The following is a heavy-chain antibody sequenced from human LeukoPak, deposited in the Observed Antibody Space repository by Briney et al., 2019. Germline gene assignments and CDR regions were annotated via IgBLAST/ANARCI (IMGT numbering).Heavy chain of an antibody. J-gene: IGHJ4*02. CDR3: AKDLSSTVTYPYFDY. Sequence: GGSLRLSCAVSGLTFSSYVMTWVRQAPGKGLEWISAISGSGGSTYYADSVKGRFTISRDNSKNTLFLQMNSLRAEDTAVYYCAKDLSSTVTYPYFDYWGQGTLVTVSS. V-gene: IGHV3-23*01. D-gene: IGHD4-11*01. CDR2: ISGSGGST. CDR1: GLTFSSYV.